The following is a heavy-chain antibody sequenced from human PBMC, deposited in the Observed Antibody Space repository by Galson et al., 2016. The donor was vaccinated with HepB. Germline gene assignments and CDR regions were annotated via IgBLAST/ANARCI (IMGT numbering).Heavy chain of an antibody. CDR2: INPSGGST. Sequence: SVKVSCKASGYTFTSYYIHWVRQAPGQGLEWMGIINPSGGSTSYAQKFQGRVTMTSDTSTSTVYMELSSLRSEDTAVYYCTREENDFLRGVQENYYYYGMDAWGQGTTVTVSS. J-gene: IGHJ6*02. V-gene: IGHV1-46*01. D-gene: IGHD3-3*01. CDR1: GYTFTSYY. CDR3: TREENDFLRGVQENYYYYGMDA.